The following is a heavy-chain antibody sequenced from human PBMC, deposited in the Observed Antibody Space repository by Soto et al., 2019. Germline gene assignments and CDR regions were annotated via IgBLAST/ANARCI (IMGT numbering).Heavy chain of an antibody. CDR1: GGTFSSYA. V-gene: IGHV1-69*01. D-gene: IGHD5-18*01. CDR2: IIPIFGTA. CDR3: ASGGRWIQLWDWFDP. J-gene: IGHJ5*02. Sequence: QVQLVQSGAEVKKPGSSVKVSCKASGGTFSSYAISWVRQAPGQGLEWVGGIIPIFGTADYAQKCQGGVTITADESTSTAHMELRSLRSEDTAVYYCASGGRWIQLWDWFDPWGQGPLVTASS.